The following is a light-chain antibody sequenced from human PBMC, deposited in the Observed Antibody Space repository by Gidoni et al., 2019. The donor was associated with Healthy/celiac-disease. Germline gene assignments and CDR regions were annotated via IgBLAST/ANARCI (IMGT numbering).Light chain of an antibody. CDR3: QQYNSPWT. V-gene: IGKV1-5*01. Sequence: DIQMTPSPSTLSASVGDRVTITCRASQSISSWLAWYQQKPGKAPKLLIYDASSLESGVPSRFSGSGSGTEFTLTISSLQPDDFATYYCQQYNSPWTFGQXTKVEIK. J-gene: IGKJ1*01. CDR1: QSISSW. CDR2: DAS.